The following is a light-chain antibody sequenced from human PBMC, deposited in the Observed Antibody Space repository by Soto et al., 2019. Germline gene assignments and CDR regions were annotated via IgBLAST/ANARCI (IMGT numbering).Light chain of an antibody. J-gene: IGKJ1*01. CDR2: GAS. V-gene: IGKV3-15*01. Sequence: EIVMTQSPATLSVSPGERATLSCRASESVSGNLAWYQQKPGQAPRLLIYGASTRATGIPARFSGSGSGTEFTLTISSLQSEDFAVYYCQQYNNWPRTFGQGTKVEIK. CDR3: QQYNNWPRT. CDR1: ESVSGN.